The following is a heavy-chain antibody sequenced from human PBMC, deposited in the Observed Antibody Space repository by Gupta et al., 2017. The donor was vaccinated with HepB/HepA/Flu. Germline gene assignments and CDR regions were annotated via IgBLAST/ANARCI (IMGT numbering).Heavy chain of an antibody. D-gene: IGHD1-7*01. CDR3: ARLELANYFYGMDV. J-gene: IGHJ6*02. Sequence: VQLVESGGGLVQPGGSLRLSCVASGFTFTNYWMSWIRQAPGKGLEWVANIKQDGTEQYSLDSVRGRFTVSRDNAKNSVYLHVNSLRVEDTAVYYCARLELANYFYGMDVWGQGTTVTVSS. CDR1: GFTFTNYW. CDR2: IKQDGTEQ. V-gene: IGHV3-7*01.